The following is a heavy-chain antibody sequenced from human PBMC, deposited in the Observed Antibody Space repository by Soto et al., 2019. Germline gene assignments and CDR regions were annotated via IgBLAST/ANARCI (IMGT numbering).Heavy chain of an antibody. Sequence: EVKVLESGGDLVQPGGYLRLSCVASGFTFSEYAMTWVRQAPGKGLDWVSSVSANGDITYYADSVKGRFTISRDNSNNTLLLQMNSLRAEDTALYYCARGDRGGSGSPASYYFSGLDVWGQGTTVIVSS. CDR1: GFTFSEYA. CDR3: ARGDRGGSGSPASYYFSGLDV. D-gene: IGHD3-10*01. J-gene: IGHJ6*02. CDR2: VSANGDIT. V-gene: IGHV3-23*01.